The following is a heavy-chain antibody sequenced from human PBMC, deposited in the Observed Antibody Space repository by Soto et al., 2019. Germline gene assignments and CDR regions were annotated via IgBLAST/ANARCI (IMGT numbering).Heavy chain of an antibody. CDR2: IYPGDSDT. Sequence: GESLKISCKGSGYSFTSYWIGWVRQMPGKGLEWMGIIYPGDSDTRYSPSFQGQVTISADKSISTAYLQWSSLKASDTAMYYCARLGGTSYEAGYMDVWGKGTTVTVSS. V-gene: IGHV5-51*01. CDR3: ARLGGTSYEAGYMDV. D-gene: IGHD2-2*01. J-gene: IGHJ6*03. CDR1: GYSFTSYW.